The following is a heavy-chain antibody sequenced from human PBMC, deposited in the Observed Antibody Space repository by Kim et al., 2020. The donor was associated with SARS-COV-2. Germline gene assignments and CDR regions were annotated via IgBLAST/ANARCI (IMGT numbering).Heavy chain of an antibody. J-gene: IGHJ4*02. CDR1: GGSISSGGYY. D-gene: IGHD3-10*01. V-gene: IGHV4-31*03. CDR2: IYYSGST. Sequence: SETLSLTCTVSGGSISSGGYYWSWIRQHPGKGLEWIGYIYYSGSTYYNPSLKSRVTISVDTSKNQFSLKLSSVTAADTAVYYCARGSYYQYLWVDYWGQGTLVTVSS. CDR3: ARGSYYQYLWVDY.